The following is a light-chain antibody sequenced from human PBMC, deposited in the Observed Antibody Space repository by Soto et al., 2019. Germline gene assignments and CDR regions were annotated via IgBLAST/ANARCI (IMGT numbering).Light chain of an antibody. CDR3: QRYNNWPLT. V-gene: IGKV3-15*01. Sequence: EIVMTQSPAILSVSPGERATLSCRASQSVSSNLAWYQQKPGQAPRLLIYGASTRATGIPARFSGSGSGTEFTLTISRLQSEDFAVYYCQRYNNWPLTFGGGTKVESK. J-gene: IGKJ4*01. CDR1: QSVSSN. CDR2: GAS.